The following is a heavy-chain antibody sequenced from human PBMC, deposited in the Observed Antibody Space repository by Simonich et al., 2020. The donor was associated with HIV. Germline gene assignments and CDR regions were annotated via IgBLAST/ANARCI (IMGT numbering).Heavy chain of an antibody. D-gene: IGHD2-15*01. CDR1: VYTFTDYY. J-gene: IGHJ4*02. V-gene: IGHV1-2*06. CDR2: PNPNGGGT. CDR3: ARGPRGGYFDY. Sequence: QVQLVQSGAEVKKPGASVKVSCKASVYTFTDYYIHWVRQAPGQGLEYMGRPNPNGGGTDYPQKFQGRVTLTRYTSISTAYMELSRLRSDDTAVYYCARGPRGGYFDYWGQGTQVTVSS.